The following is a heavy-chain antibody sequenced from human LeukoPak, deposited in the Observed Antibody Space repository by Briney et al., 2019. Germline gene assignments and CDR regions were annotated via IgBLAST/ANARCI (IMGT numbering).Heavy chain of an antibody. V-gene: IGHV3-64*01. CDR1: GFTFSAYA. Sequence: GGSLRLSCAASGFTFSAYAMHWVRQAPGKGLEYVSSITSNGDNTFYANSVKGRFTISRDNSKNTLYLQMGSLRAEDMAVYYCARDRSGSGDYWGQGTLVTVSS. J-gene: IGHJ4*02. CDR2: ITSNGDNT. CDR3: ARDRSGSGDY. D-gene: IGHD2-15*01.